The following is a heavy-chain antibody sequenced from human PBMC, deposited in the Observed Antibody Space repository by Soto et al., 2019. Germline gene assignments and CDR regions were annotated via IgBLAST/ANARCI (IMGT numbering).Heavy chain of an antibody. CDR2: INHSGST. D-gene: IGHD5-12*01. V-gene: IGHV4-34*01. CDR1: GGSFSGYY. J-gene: IGHJ5*02. Sequence: PSDTLSLTCAVYGGSFSGYYWSWIRQPPGKGLEWIGEINHSGSTNYNPSLKSRVTISVDTSKNQFSLKLSSVTAADTAVYYCARGRSEKWLRLKGALRKYNWFDPWGQGTLVTVSS. CDR3: ARGRSEKWLRLKGALRKYNWFDP.